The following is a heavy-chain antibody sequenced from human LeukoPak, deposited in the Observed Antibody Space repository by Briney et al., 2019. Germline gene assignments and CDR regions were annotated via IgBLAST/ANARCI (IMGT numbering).Heavy chain of an antibody. Sequence: GSLELSLGTSGFPFKNFDLPWVRQASGRGLEWVSAIGTAGDTYYPDSVKGRFTISRDNAKNSFYLQMNNLRVGDTAVYYCSRGGAPAGYAYDIWGHGTVVTVSS. J-gene: IGHJ3*02. D-gene: IGHD6-13*01. CDR1: GFPFKNFD. CDR2: IGTAGDT. CDR3: SRGGAPAGYAYDI. V-gene: IGHV3-13*01.